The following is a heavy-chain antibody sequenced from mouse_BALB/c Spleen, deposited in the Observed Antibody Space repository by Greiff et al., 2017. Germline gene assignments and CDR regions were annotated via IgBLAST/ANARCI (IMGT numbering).Heavy chain of an antibody. J-gene: IGHJ4*01. CDR1: GFTFTDYY. V-gene: IGHV7-3*02. Sequence: EVMLVESGGGLVQPGGSLRLSCATSGFTFTDYYMSWVRQPPGKALEWLGFIRNKANGYTTEYSASVKGRFTISRDNSQSILYLQMNTLRAEDSATYYCARDTNYYAMDYWGQGTSVTVSS. CDR3: ARDTNYYAMDY. CDR2: IRNKANGYTT.